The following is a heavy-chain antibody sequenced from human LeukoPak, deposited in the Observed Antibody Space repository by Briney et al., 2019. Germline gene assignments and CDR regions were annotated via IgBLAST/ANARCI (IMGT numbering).Heavy chain of an antibody. CDR2: IYSSGST. Sequence: SETLSLTCTVSGGSITSGSYYWSWIRQPAGKGLEWIGRIYSSGSTNYNPSLKSRVTISVDTSKNQFSLKLRSVTAADTAVYYCARDRGGYHDSSAYYYYYYMDAWGKGTTVTISS. CDR3: ARDRGGYHDSSAYYYYYYMDA. CDR1: GGSITSGSYY. D-gene: IGHD3-22*01. V-gene: IGHV4-61*02. J-gene: IGHJ6*03.